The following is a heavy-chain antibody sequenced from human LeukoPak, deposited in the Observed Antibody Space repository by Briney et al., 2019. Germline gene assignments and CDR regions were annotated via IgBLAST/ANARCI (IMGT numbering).Heavy chain of an antibody. D-gene: IGHD2-15*01. CDR2: ISYYNGNK. CDR3: ARALRPDCSGGSCYLRSFYYYYFGMDV. CDR1: GYTFTSYG. J-gene: IGHJ6*02. V-gene: IGHV1-18*01. Sequence: ATVKVSCKASGYTFTSYGISWVRQAPGQGLEWMGWISYYNGNKIYAEKLQGRVTITTDTSTSTAYMELRSLRSDDTAVYYCARALRPDCSGGSCYLRSFYYYYFGMDVWGQGTTVTASS.